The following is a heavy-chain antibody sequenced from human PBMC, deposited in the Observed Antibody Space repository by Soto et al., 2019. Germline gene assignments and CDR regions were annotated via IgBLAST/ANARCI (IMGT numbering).Heavy chain of an antibody. CDR3: AREGVDLYFDY. CDR1: GGSISSYY. J-gene: IGHJ4*02. D-gene: IGHD5-12*01. CDR2: IYYSGST. V-gene: IGHV4-59*01. Sequence: PETLSLTCTVSGGSISSYYWSWIRQPPGKGLEWIGYIYYSGSTNYNPSLKSRVTISVDTSKNQFSLKLSSVTAADTAVYYCAREGVDLYFDYWGQGNLVTASS.